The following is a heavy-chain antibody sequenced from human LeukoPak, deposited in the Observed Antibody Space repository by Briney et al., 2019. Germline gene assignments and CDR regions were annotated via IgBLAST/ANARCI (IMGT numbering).Heavy chain of an antibody. Sequence: GGSLRLSCVASGFRFDDYGMSWVRQAPGKGLEWVSGINWNGGSTGYADSVKGRFTISRDNSKNTLYLQMNSLRPEDTAVYYCAKDRGEHYFDYWGQGALVTVSS. J-gene: IGHJ4*02. CDR1: GFRFDDYG. CDR2: INWNGGST. D-gene: IGHD1-1*01. V-gene: IGHV3-20*04. CDR3: AKDRGEHYFDY.